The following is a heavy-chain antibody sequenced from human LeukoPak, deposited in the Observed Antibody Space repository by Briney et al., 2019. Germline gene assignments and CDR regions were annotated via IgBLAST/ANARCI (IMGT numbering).Heavy chain of an antibody. CDR1: GGSISSHY. D-gene: IGHD6-13*01. Sequence: TSETLSLTCTVSGGSISSHYWSWIRQPPGKGLGWIGYIYYSGSTNYNPSFKSRVTISVDTSKNQFSLKLSSVTAADTAVYYCARGISLTGYSSSWPDYWGQGTLVTVSS. V-gene: IGHV4-59*11. CDR2: IYYSGST. CDR3: ARGISLTGYSSSWPDY. J-gene: IGHJ4*02.